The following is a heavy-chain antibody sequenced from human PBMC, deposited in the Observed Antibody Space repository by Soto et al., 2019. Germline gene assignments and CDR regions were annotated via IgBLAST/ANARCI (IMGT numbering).Heavy chain of an antibody. J-gene: IGHJ4*02. V-gene: IGHV3-23*01. CDR1: GFALSSCA. D-gene: IGHD3-10*01. CDR3: AKGFDSINYGLFDY. CDR2: ITGSGDNT. Sequence: EVQLLESGGGLVQPGGSLRLSCAASGFALSSCAMDWVRQVPGKGLEWVSGITGSGDNTHYADSVKGRFVISRDISKNTLYLQMNSLTAEDTAVYYCAKGFDSINYGLFDYWGQGVLVTVSS.